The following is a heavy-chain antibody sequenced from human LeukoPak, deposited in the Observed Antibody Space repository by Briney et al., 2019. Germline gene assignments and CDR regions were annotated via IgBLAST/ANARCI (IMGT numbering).Heavy chain of an antibody. D-gene: IGHD3-10*01. J-gene: IGHJ4*02. CDR1: GSSISSGGYS. CDR2: IYHSGST. V-gene: IGHV4-30-2*01. Sequence: SETLSLTCAVSGSSISSGGYSGSWIRQPPGKGLEWIGYIYHSGSTYYNPSLKSRVTISVDRSKNQSSLKLSSVTAADTAVYYCARDYGSGSYFDYWGQGTLVTVSS. CDR3: ARDYGSGSYFDY.